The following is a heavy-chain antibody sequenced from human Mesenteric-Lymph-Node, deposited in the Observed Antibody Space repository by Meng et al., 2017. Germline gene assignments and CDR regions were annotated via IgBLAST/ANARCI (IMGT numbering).Heavy chain of an antibody. CDR1: GCTFRSYG. Sequence: SSVTVSFKASGCTFRSYGISWVRQAPGQGRERMGGIIPIFGTANYEQKFQGRVTITTDESTSTAYMELSSLRSEDTAVYYCARGEQQLVLLFDYWGQGTLVTVSS. D-gene: IGHD6-13*01. J-gene: IGHJ4*02. CDR2: IIPIFGTA. V-gene: IGHV1-69*05. CDR3: ARGEQQLVLLFDY.